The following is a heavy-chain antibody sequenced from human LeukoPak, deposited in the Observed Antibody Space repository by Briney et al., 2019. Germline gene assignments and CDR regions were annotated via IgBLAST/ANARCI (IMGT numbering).Heavy chain of an antibody. CDR1: GGSISSRSYY. CDR2: IYYSGST. CDR3: ARSVWGSYRLNWFDP. Sequence: SDTLSLTCTVSGGSISSRSYYWGWIRQPPGKGLERLGRIYYSGSTYYIPSLKSRVTISVDTSKNQFSLKLSSVTAADTAVYYCARSVWGSYRLNWFDPWGQGTLVTVSS. J-gene: IGHJ5*02. V-gene: IGHV4-39*01. D-gene: IGHD3-16*02.